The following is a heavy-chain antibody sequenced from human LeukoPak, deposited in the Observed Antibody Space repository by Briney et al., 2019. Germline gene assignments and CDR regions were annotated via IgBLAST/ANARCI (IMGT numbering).Heavy chain of an antibody. CDR1: GGTFSSYA. CDR2: IIPIFGTA. D-gene: IGHD3-3*01. Sequence: SSVKASCKASGGTFSSYAISWVRQAPGQGLEWMGGIIPIFGTANYAQKFQGRVTITADESTSTAYMELSSLRSEDTAVYYCARATMRGFLDRFDPWGQGTLVTVSS. J-gene: IGHJ5*02. V-gene: IGHV1-69*01. CDR3: ARATMRGFLDRFDP.